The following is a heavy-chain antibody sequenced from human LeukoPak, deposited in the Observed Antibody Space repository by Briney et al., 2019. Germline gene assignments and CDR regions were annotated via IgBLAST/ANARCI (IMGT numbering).Heavy chain of an antibody. CDR1: GFTFSDYW. CDR3: AIMTTYYDSSAYYPFQH. CDR2: IKQDGSEK. Sequence: GGFLRLSCAASGFTFSDYWMTWVRQAPGKGLEWVANIKQDGSEKFYVDSVKGRFTISRDNAKNSVFLQINSLRDEDTAVYYCAIMTTYYDSSAYYPFQHWGQGTLVTVSS. V-gene: IGHV3-7*01. D-gene: IGHD3-22*01. J-gene: IGHJ1*01.